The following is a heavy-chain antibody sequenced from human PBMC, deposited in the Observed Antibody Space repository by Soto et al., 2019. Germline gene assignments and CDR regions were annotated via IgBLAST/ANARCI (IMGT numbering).Heavy chain of an antibody. CDR1: GGSINSYW. Sequence: QVQLQESGPGLVKPSETLSLTCSVSGGSINSYWWSWIRQPAGKGLEWIGRVYSSGTTDYNPSLNSRATLSVETSKNQFSLKLSSVTAADTAVYYCARYIGSYAYGEGYWGQGIQVTVSS. CDR3: ARYIGSYAYGEGY. CDR2: VYSSGTT. J-gene: IGHJ4*02. D-gene: IGHD2-15*01. V-gene: IGHV4-4*07.